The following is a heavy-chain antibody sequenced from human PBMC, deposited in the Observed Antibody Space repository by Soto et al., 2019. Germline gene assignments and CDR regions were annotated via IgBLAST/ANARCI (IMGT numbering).Heavy chain of an antibody. D-gene: IGHD2-8*01. CDR1: GFTFSSYP. CDR2: ITEDGSGT. V-gene: IGHV3-74*01. Sequence: EVQLVESGGAIVQPGGSLRLSCATSGFTFSSYPIHWVRQAPGKGPVWVSRITEDGSGTTYADPVKGRFTVTRDNAKNTMYLQMSGLGAEDTAVYHCVRGTNGWRGMDYWGQGTLVTVSS. CDR3: VRGTNGWRGMDY. J-gene: IGHJ4*02.